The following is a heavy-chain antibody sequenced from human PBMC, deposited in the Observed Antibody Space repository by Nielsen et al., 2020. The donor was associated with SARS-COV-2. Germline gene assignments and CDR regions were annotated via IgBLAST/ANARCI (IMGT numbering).Heavy chain of an antibody. Sequence: GESLKISCAASGFTFSNYGMHWVRQAPGKGLEWVAVIWYDGSKKFYVDAVKGRFTISRDNSDNTLYLQMNSLRAEDTAMYYCTRDISSYYFDCWGQGTLVTVSS. CDR2: IWYDGSKK. CDR3: TRDISSYYFDC. CDR1: GFTFSNYG. D-gene: IGHD2-15*01. J-gene: IGHJ4*02. V-gene: IGHV3-33*01.